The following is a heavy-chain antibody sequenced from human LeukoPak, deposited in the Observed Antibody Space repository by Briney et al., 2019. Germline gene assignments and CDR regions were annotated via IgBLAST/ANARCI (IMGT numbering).Heavy chain of an antibody. CDR3: ARGKAVAGSRDGYNYEVRILGY. D-gene: IGHD5-24*01. CDR1: GYTFTSYD. V-gene: IGHV1-8*03. CDR2: MNPNSGNT. J-gene: IGHJ4*02. Sequence: GASVKVSCKASGYTFTSYDINWVRQATGQGLEWMGWMNPNSGNTGYAQKFQGRVTITRNTSINTAYMELSSLRSEDTAVYYCARGKAVAGSRDGYNYEVRILGYWGQGTLVTVSS.